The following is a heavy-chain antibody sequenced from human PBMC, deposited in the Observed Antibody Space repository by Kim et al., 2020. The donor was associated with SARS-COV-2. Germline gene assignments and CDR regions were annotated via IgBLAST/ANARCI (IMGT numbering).Heavy chain of an antibody. CDR2: IWYDGSNK. CDR1: GFTFSSYG. J-gene: IGHJ4*02. Sequence: GGSLRLSCAASGFTFSSYGMHWVRQAPGKGLEWVAVIWYDGSNKYYADSVKGRFTISRDNSKNTLYLQMNSLRAEDTAVYYCAKDEVDYDSSGSPFYWGQGTLVTVSS. V-gene: IGHV3-33*06. D-gene: IGHD3-22*01. CDR3: AKDEVDYDSSGSPFY.